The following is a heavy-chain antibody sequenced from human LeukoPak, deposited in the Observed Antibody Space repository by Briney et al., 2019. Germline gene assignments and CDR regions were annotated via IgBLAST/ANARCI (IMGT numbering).Heavy chain of an antibody. CDR2: IKQDGSEK. V-gene: IGHV3-7*01. CDR3: ARVPIFGVVTYDY. Sequence: PGGSLRLSCAASGFTFSSYWMSWVRQAPGKGLEWVANIKQDGSEKYYVDSVKGRFTISRDNAKNSLYLQMNSLRAEDTAVYYCARVPIFGVVTYDYWGQGTLVTVSS. CDR1: GFTFSSYW. J-gene: IGHJ4*02. D-gene: IGHD3-3*01.